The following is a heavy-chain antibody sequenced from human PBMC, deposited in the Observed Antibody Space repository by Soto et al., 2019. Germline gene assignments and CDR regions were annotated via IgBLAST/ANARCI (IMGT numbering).Heavy chain of an antibody. D-gene: IGHD3-10*01. J-gene: IGHJ4*02. CDR3: AKDMYYYGSDGAPFDY. V-gene: IGHV3-23*01. CDR2: ISGSGGST. Sequence: VQLLESGGGLVQPGGSLRLSCAASGFTFSTYAMSWVRQAPGKGLEWVSGISGSGGSTYYADSVKGRFTISRDNSKSTLYLQVISLRAEDTALYYCAKDMYYYGSDGAPFDYWGQGTLVTVSS. CDR1: GFTFSTYA.